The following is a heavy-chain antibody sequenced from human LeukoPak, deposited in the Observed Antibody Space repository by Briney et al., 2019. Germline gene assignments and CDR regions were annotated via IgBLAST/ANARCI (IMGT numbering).Heavy chain of an antibody. CDR3: ARSKSYCSGGSCYSGILDY. V-gene: IGHV1-69*01. CDR1: GGTFSSYA. CDR2: IIPIFGTA. D-gene: IGHD2-15*01. J-gene: IGHJ4*02. Sequence: GSSVKVSCKASGGTFSSYAISWVRQAPGQGLEWMGGIIPIFGTANYAQKFQGRVTITADESTSTAYMELSSLRSEDTAVYYCARSKSYCSGGSCYSGILDYWGQGTLVTVSS.